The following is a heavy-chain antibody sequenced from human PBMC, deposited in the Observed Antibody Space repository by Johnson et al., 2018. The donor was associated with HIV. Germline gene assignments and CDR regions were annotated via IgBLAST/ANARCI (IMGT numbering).Heavy chain of an antibody. D-gene: IGHD3-10*01. CDR2: ISYDGSNK. CDR3: AKDSDRYYYGSGDAFDI. Sequence: QVQLVESGGGVVQPGRSLRLSCAASGFTFSSYGMHWVRQAPGKGLEWVALISYDGSNKYYADSVKGRFTISRDNSKNTLYLQMNSLRAEDTALYFCAKDSDRYYYGSGDAFDIWGQGTMVTVFS. J-gene: IGHJ3*02. CDR1: GFTFSSYG. V-gene: IGHV3-30*18.